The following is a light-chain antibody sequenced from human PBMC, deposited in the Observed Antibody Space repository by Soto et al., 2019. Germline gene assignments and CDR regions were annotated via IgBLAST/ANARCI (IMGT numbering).Light chain of an antibody. CDR1: QGIYSH. Sequence: DIPLTQSPSFLSASVGDRVTITCRASQGIYSHLAWYQQKPGKDPKLLLYAASTLQSGVPSRFSGSRSGTDFTLTVSSLQPDDFATYYGQPHNSYPLTFGGGTEVEIK. CDR3: QPHNSYPLT. CDR2: AAS. V-gene: IGKV1-9*01. J-gene: IGKJ4*01.